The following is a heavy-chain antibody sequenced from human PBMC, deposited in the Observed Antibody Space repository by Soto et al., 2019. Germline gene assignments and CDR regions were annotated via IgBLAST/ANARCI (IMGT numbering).Heavy chain of an antibody. CDR2: INPSGGST. CDR1: GYTFTSYY. V-gene: IGHV1-46*01. Sequence: QVQLVQSGAEVKKPGASVKVSCKASGYTFTSYYMHWVRQAPGQGLEWMGIINPSGGSTSYAQKFRGRTTITRDTSMSTVHRDLSSWRFEDPAVYYWARDPSFGGGYYDVDYYYGMAVGGQGPTVTVSS. J-gene: IGHJ6*02. CDR3: ARDPSFGGGYYDVDYYYGMAV. D-gene: IGHD3-3*01.